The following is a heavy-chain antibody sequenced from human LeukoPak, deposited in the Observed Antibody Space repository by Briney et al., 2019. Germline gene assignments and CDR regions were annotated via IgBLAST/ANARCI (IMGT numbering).Heavy chain of an antibody. D-gene: IGHD3-22*01. CDR3: AREGYYYDSTQYYFDY. V-gene: IGHV1-69*04. CDR2: IIPILVIA. J-gene: IGHJ4*02. CDR1: GGTFSSYA. Sequence: SVKVSCKASGGTFSSYAISWVRQAPGQGLEWMGRIIPILVIANYAQKFQGRVTITADKSTSTAYMELSSLRSEDTAVYYCAREGYYYDSTQYYFDYWGQGTLVTVSS.